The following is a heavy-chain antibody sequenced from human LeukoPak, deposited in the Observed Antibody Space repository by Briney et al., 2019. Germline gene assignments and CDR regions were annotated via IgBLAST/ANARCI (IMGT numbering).Heavy chain of an antibody. CDR2: IWYDGSSK. D-gene: IGHD3-3*01. Sequence: GGSLRLSCAASGFTFNSYGMHWVRQAPGKGLEWVAVIWYDGSSKYYAASVKGRFTISRDNSKNTLYLQMNSLRAEDTAVYYCARSVDFWSGYPDYWGRGTLVTVSS. J-gene: IGHJ4*02. CDR3: ARSVDFWSGYPDY. CDR1: GFTFNSYG. V-gene: IGHV3-33*01.